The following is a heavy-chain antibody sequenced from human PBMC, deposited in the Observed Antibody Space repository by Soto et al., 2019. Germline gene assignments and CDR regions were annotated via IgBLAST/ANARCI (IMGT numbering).Heavy chain of an antibody. Sequence: QVQLVQSGAEVKKPGASVKVSCKASGYTFTSYGISWVRQAPGQGREWMGWSSAYNGNTNYAQKLHGRVTLTTDTSTSPASMELRSLRSSDTAVYYCARDLLRGYCSGGSCPCSVHWGQGTLFTFSS. CDR1: GYTFTSYG. D-gene: IGHD2-15*01. CDR3: ARDLLRGYCSGGSCPCSVH. V-gene: IGHV1-18*01. J-gene: IGHJ4*02. CDR2: SSAYNGNT.